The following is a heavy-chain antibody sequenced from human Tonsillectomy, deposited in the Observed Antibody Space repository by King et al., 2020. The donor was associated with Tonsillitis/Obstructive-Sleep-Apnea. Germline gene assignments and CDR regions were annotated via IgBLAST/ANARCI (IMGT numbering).Heavy chain of an antibody. V-gene: IGHV3-30*18. CDR3: AKAVWGYCSSTSCYPAFDI. Sequence: VQLVESGGGVVQPGRSLRLSCAASRFTFSPYGMHWVRQAPGKGLEWVAVISYDGSNKYYADSVKGRFTISRDNSKNTLYLQMNSLRADDTALYYCAKAVWGYCSSTSCYPAFDIWGQGTMVTVSS. CDR1: RFTFSPYG. D-gene: IGHD2-2*01. J-gene: IGHJ3*02. CDR2: ISYDGSNK.